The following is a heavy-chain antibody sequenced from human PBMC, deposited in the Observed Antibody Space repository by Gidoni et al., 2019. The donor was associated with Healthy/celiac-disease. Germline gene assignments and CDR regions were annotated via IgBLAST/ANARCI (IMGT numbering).Heavy chain of an antibody. CDR3: ARRDGYNRVRAFDI. CDR1: GFTFSDYY. Sequence: QVQLVESGGGLVKPGGSLRLSCAASGFTFSDYYMSWIRQAPGKGLEWVSYISSSSSYTNYADSVKGRFTISRDNAKNSLYLQMNSLRAEDTAVYYCARRDGYNRVRAFDIWGQGTMVTVSS. J-gene: IGHJ3*02. V-gene: IGHV3-11*05. CDR2: ISSSSSYT. D-gene: IGHD5-12*01.